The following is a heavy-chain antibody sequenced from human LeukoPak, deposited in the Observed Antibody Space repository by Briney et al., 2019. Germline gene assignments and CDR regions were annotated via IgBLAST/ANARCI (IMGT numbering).Heavy chain of an antibody. CDR2: ISGSGGST. J-gene: IGHJ4*02. CDR3: AKDSGGLYYYDSSGYYYHY. D-gene: IGHD3-22*01. Sequence: GGSLRLSCAASGFTFSSYAMSWVRQAPGKGLEWVSAISGSGGSTYYADSVKSRFTISRDNSKNTLYLQMNSLRAEDTAVYYCAKDSGGLYYYDSSGYYYHYWGQGTLVTVSS. V-gene: IGHV3-23*01. CDR1: GFTFSSYA.